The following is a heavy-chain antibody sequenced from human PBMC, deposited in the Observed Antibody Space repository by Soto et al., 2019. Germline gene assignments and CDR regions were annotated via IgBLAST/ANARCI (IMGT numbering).Heavy chain of an antibody. CDR3: ARGRIVATDYYYGMDV. CDR1: GGTFSSYA. Sequence: GASVKVSCKASGGTFSSYAISWVRQAPGQGLEWMGGIIPIFGTANYAQKFQGRVTITADESTSTAYMELSSLRSEDTAVYYCARGRIVATDYYYGMDVWGQGTTVTVSS. V-gene: IGHV1-69*13. D-gene: IGHD5-12*01. CDR2: IIPIFGTA. J-gene: IGHJ6*02.